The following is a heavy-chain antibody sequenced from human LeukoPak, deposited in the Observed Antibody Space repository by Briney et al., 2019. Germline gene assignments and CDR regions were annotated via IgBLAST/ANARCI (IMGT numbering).Heavy chain of an antibody. CDR1: GFTFNSSA. J-gene: IGHJ4*02. V-gene: IGHV3-23*01. CDR2: IGDDGGYS. D-gene: IGHD2-15*01. Sequence: GGSLRLSCAASGFTFNSSAMSWLRQAPGKGLQWVSAIGDDGGYSYCAEFVQGRFTISRDNSKSTLCLQMNSLRAEDTAVYYCAKQLGYCSDGSCYFPYWGQGTLVTVSS. CDR3: AKQLGYCSDGSCYFPY.